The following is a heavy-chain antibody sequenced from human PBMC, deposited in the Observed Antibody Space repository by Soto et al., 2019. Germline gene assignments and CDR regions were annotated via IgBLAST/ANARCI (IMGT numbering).Heavy chain of an antibody. Sequence: ALVKGSCKASGYRITIYVIGWGRQTHRQGLEWMGWISAYNGNTNYAQKLQGRVTMTTDTSTSTAYMELRSLRSDDTAVYYCARIYDSSSWSLGFDPRGQGTLVTVSS. V-gene: IGHV1-18*01. D-gene: IGHD6-13*01. CDR2: ISAYNGNT. CDR1: GYRITIYV. CDR3: ARIYDSSSWSLGFDP. J-gene: IGHJ5*02.